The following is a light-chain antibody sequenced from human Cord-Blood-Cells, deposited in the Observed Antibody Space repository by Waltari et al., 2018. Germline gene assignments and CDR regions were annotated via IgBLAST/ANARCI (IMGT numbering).Light chain of an antibody. J-gene: IGKJ4*01. CDR3: QQRSNWPT. Sequence: EIVLTQSPATLSLSPGDRATLSCRASQSVSSYLAWSQQKPGQAPRLLIYDASNRATGIPARFSGSGSGTDFTLTISSLEPEDFAVYYCQQRSNWPTFGGGTKVEIK. CDR2: DAS. V-gene: IGKV3-11*01. CDR1: QSVSSY.